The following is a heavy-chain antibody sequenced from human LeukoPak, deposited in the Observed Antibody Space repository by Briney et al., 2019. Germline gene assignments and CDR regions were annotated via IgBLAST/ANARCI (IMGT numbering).Heavy chain of an antibody. Sequence: ASVKVSCQASGYTFTGYYMHWVRQAPGQGLEWMGWINPNSGGTNYAQKFQGRLTMTRDTSISTAYRGLSRLRSDDTAVYYCAIDDYDILTGYYKGLDYWGQGTLVTVSS. CDR2: INPNSGGT. D-gene: IGHD3-9*01. J-gene: IGHJ4*02. CDR1: GYTFTGYY. V-gene: IGHV1-2*02. CDR3: AIDDYDILTGYYKGLDY.